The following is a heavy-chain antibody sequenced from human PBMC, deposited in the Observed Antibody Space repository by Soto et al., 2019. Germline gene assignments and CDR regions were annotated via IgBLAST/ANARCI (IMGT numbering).Heavy chain of an antibody. CDR3: ASAYSSSWYAKRSEYFQH. D-gene: IGHD6-13*01. J-gene: IGHJ1*01. Sequence: QVQLVQSGAEVKKPGASVKVSCKASGYTFTSYAMHWVRQAPGQRLEWMGWINAGNGNTKYSQKFQGRVTITRDTSASTAYMELSSLRSEDTAVYYCASAYSSSWYAKRSEYFQHWGQGTLVTVSS. V-gene: IGHV1-3*01. CDR2: INAGNGNT. CDR1: GYTFTSYA.